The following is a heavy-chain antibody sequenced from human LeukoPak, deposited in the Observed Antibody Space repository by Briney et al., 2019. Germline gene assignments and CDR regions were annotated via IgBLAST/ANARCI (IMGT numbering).Heavy chain of an antibody. D-gene: IGHD3-16*01. J-gene: IGHJ3*02. V-gene: IGHV4-30-4*01. CDR2: IYYSGST. CDR3: ARVIDLITPAAFDI. CDR1: GGSISSGDYY. Sequence: PSETLSLTCTVSGGSISSGDYYWGWVRQPPGKGLEWVGYIYYSGSTYYNPSLKSRVTISVDTSKDQFSLKLSSVTAADTAVYYCARVIDLITPAAFDIWGQGTMVTVSS.